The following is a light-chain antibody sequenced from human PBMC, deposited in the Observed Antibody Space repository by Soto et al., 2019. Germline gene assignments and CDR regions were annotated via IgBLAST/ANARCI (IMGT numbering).Light chain of an antibody. V-gene: IGLV2-23*01. CDR3: CSYADSSTPYV. CDR2: EGN. J-gene: IGLJ1*01. CDR1: RNSVGSYNL. Sequence: QSALTQPASVSGSPGQSITISCTGSRNSVGSYNLVSWYQQHPGKAPKLMIYEGNKRPSRVSNRFSGSKSGNTASLTISGLQAEDEADYYCCSYADSSTPYVFGTGTKVTVL.